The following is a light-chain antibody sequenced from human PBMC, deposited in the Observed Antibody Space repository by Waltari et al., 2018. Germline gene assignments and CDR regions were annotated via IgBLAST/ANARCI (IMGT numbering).Light chain of an antibody. CDR3: QQNYDTPYS. J-gene: IGKJ2*03. V-gene: IGKV1-39*01. Sequence: DIQMTQSPSSLSASVGDRVTSTCRASQTITTYLNWYQHKPGRAPRLLIYAASTLQSGVPSRFSGSGSGTDFTLTISTLQPEDFATYYCQQNYDTPYSVGQGTNLEIK. CDR2: AAS. CDR1: QTITTY.